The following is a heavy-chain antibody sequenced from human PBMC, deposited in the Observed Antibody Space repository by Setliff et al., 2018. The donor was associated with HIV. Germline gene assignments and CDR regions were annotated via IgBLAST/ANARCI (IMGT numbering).Heavy chain of an antibody. D-gene: IGHD1-1*01. J-gene: IGHJ4*02. V-gene: IGHV4-34*01. CDR3: ARESELRRIDS. CDR2: INHSGGT. Sequence: PSETLSLTCAVYGGSFSGYSWSWIRQPPGKGLEWIGEINHSGGTNYNPSLKSRVTISVDTSKNQFSLKLSSVTAADTAVYYCARESELRRIDSWGQGTLVTVSS. CDR1: GGSFSGYS.